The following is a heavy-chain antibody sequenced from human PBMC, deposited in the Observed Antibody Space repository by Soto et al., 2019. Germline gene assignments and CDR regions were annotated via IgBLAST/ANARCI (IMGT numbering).Heavy chain of an antibody. J-gene: IGHJ4*02. CDR2: ISGGGDTT. V-gene: IGHV3-23*01. D-gene: IGHD3-10*01. CDR1: GFPFNNYA. CDR3: AKGRGGSGSLTPRVDF. Sequence: GGSLSLSCAASGFPFNNYAMSWVRQAPGKGLEWVSAISGGGDTTSYADSVKGRFTVSRDGSKNTLYVQMNSLRAEDTAVYYCAKGRGGSGSLTPRVDFWGQGTLVTVSA.